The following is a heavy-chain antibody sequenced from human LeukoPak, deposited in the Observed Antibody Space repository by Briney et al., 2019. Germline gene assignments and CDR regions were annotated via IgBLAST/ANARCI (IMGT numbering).Heavy chain of an antibody. CDR2: IYHSGST. V-gene: IGHV4-38-2*02. J-gene: IGHJ6*03. Sequence: PSETLSLTCTVSGGSISSGYYWGWIRQPPGKGLEWIGSIYHSGSTYYNPSLKSRVTISVDTSKNQFSLKLSSVTAADTAVYYCARVWFGPYYYYMDVWGKGTTVTVSS. D-gene: IGHD3-10*01. CDR1: GGSISSGYY. CDR3: ARVWFGPYYYYMDV.